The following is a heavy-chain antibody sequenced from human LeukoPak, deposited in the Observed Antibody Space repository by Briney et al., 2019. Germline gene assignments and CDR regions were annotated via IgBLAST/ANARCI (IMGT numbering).Heavy chain of an antibody. CDR2: INPNSGGT. V-gene: IGHV1-2*02. Sequence: ASVKVSCKASGYTFTGYYMHWVRQAPGQGLEWMGWINPNSGGTNYAQKFQGRVTMTRDTSISTAYMELSRLRSDDTAVYYCARVRLGATTRLYYFDYWGQGTLVTVSS. CDR3: ARVRLGATTRLYYFDY. CDR1: GYTFTGYY. J-gene: IGHJ4*02. D-gene: IGHD1-26*01.